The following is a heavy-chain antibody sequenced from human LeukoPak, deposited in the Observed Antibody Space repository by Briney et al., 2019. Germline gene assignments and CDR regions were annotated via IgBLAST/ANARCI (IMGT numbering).Heavy chain of an antibody. V-gene: IGHV3-48*01. CDR3: ARDSGSGVVVVAAPDY. CDR2: ISSSSSTI. J-gene: IGHJ4*02. Sequence: PGGSLRLPCAASGFTFSSHSMNWVRQAPGKGLEWVSYISSSSSTIYYADSVKGRFTISRDNAKNSLYLQMNSLRAEDTAVYYCARDSGSGVVVVAAPDYWGQGTLVTVSS. CDR1: GFTFSSHS. D-gene: IGHD2-15*01.